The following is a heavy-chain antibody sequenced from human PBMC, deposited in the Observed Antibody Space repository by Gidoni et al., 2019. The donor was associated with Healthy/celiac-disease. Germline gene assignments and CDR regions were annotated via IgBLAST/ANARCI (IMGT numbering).Heavy chain of an antibody. CDR1: GGSISSSSYY. CDR3: ARLGAVYFDY. Sequence: LQLQESVPGLVKHSETLSLNCTLSGGSISSSSYYWGGIRQPPGKGLEWIGSIYYSGSNYYNPSLKSRFTISVDTSKNQFSLKLSSVTAADTAVYYCARLGAVYFDYLGQGTLVTVSS. V-gene: IGHV4-39*01. J-gene: IGHJ4*02. CDR2: IYYSGSN. D-gene: IGHD3-16*01.